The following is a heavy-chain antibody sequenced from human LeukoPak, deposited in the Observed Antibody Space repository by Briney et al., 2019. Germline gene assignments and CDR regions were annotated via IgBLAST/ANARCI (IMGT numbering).Heavy chain of an antibody. J-gene: IGHJ6*03. D-gene: IGHD3-3*01. Sequence: GGSLRLSCAASGFTFSSYGMSWVRQAPGKGLEWVSAISGSGGSTYYADSVKGRFTISRDNSKNTLYLQMNSLRAEDTAVYYCVPRKEWSCYMVVWGKGTTVTVSS. CDR1: GFTFSSYG. CDR2: ISGSGGST. CDR3: VPRKEWSCYMVV. V-gene: IGHV3-23*01.